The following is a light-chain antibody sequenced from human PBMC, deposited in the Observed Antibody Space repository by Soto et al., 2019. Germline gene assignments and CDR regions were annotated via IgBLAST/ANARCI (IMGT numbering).Light chain of an antibody. CDR3: LQDYDFPWT. Sequence: AIRMTQSPSSLSASVGDRVTITCRASQHIRNDLGWYQQKPGRAPKLLIYSSSTLQSGAPSRFHGSGSGTDFTLSISSLQPEDFATYYCLQDYDFPWTFGQGTNVEVK. CDR1: QHIRND. J-gene: IGKJ1*01. V-gene: IGKV1-6*01. CDR2: SSS.